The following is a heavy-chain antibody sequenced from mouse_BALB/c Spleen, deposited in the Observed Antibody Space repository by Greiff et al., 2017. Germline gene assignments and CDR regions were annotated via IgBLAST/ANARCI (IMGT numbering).Heavy chain of an antibody. CDR3: ASIYYGPFAY. J-gene: IGHJ3*01. Sequence: DVMLVESGGGLVQPGGSLKLSCAASGFTFSSYTMSWVRQTPEKRLEWVAYISNGGGSTYYPDTVKGRFTISRDNAKNTLYLQMSSLKSEDTAMYYCASIYYGPFAYWGQGTLVTVSA. D-gene: IGHD2-1*01. CDR2: ISNGGGST. V-gene: IGHV5-12-2*01. CDR1: GFTFSSYT.